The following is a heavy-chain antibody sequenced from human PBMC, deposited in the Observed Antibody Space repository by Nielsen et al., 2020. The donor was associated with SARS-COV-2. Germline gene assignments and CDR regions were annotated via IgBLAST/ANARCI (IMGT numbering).Heavy chain of an antibody. Sequence: GGSLRLSCQGSGYTFTSYWIGWVRQMPGKGLEWMGVIYPRDSDTRYNPSFQGQVTISADKSIGTVYLQWSGLKASDSAMYYCARNTYGGSTDYWGQGTLVTVSS. CDR3: ARNTYGGSTDY. J-gene: IGHJ4*02. D-gene: IGHD4-23*01. CDR2: IYPRDSDT. V-gene: IGHV5-51*01. CDR1: GYTFTSYW.